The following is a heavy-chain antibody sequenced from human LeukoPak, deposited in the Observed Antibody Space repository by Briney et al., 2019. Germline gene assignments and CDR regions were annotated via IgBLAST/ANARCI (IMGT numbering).Heavy chain of an antibody. D-gene: IGHD3-9*01. CDR3: ARVYYDILTGYSGSAFDY. V-gene: IGHV5-51*01. J-gene: IGHJ4*02. Sequence: GESLKISCKGSGYSFTSYWIGWVRQMPGKGLERMGIIYPGDSDTSYSPSFQGQVTISADKSISTAYLQWSSLKASDTAMYYCARVYYDILTGYSGSAFDYWGQGTLVTVSS. CDR2: IYPGDSDT. CDR1: GYSFTSYW.